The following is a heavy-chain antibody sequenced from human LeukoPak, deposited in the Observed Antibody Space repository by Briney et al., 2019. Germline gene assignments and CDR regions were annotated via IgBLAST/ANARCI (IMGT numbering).Heavy chain of an antibody. CDR2: ISYDGSNK. J-gene: IGHJ6*02. Sequence: WALRLSCAASGFTFSSYAMHWVRQAPGKGLEWVAVISYDGSNKYYADSVKGRFTISRDNSKNTLYLQMNSLRAEDTAVYYCARDGRSLTYYYYYGMDVWGQGTTVTVSS. D-gene: IGHD3-9*01. V-gene: IGHV3-30-3*01. CDR1: GFTFSSYA. CDR3: ARDGRSLTYYYYYGMDV.